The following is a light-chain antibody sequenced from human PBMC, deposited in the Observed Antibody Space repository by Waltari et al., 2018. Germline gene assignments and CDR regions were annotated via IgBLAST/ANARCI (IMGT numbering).Light chain of an antibody. CDR1: QSVRTN. V-gene: IGKV3-15*01. Sequence: VLLTQSPASLSVSPGDTVILSCRASQSVRTNLCWYQQKAGQAPRTPIYGASTRASGVPSRFSGSGSETDFTLIISSLQSEDAAVYFCQQYYVWPPITFGGGTKLEI. CDR3: QQYYVWPPIT. J-gene: IGKJ4*01. CDR2: GAS.